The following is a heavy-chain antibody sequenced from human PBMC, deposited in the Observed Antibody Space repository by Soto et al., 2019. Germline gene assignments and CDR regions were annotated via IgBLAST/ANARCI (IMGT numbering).Heavy chain of an antibody. CDR1: GWSFSGYY. Sequence: KSSETLSLTCAVYGWSFSGYYMSWVRQPPGKGLEWIGEINHSGSTNYNPSLKSRVTISIDTSKNTFSLQLSTVTAADTAVYYCARGLGAHRGMDVWGEATAVTVS. V-gene: IGHV4-34*01. CDR3: ARGLGAHRGMDV. D-gene: IGHD4-17*01. CDR2: INHSGST. J-gene: IGHJ6*02.